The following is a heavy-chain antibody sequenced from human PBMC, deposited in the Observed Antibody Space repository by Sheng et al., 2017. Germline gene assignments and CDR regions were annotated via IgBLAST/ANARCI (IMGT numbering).Heavy chain of an antibody. Sequence: EVQLVESGGGLVQPGRSLRLSCAASGFTFDDYAMHWVRQAPGKGLEWVSGISWNSGSIGYADSVKGRFTISRDNAKNSLYLQMNSLRAEDMALYYCAKDMSGSSSLWGFDIWGQGTMVTVSS. D-gene: IGHD6-13*01. V-gene: IGHV3-9*03. CDR1: GFTFDDYA. CDR3: AKDMSGSSSLWGFDI. J-gene: IGHJ3*02. CDR2: ISWNSGSI.